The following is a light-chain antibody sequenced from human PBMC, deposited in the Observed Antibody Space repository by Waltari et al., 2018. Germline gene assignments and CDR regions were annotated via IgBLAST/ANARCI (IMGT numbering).Light chain of an antibody. CDR1: SPNSGATYD. J-gene: IGLJ1*01. V-gene: IGLV1-40*01. CDR2: GNT. CDR3: QSYDSRLSGYV. Sequence: QSVLTQPPSVSGAPGQRIIISCTGSSPNSGATYDVHWYPQLPGTAPKLLIYGNTNRPSGVPDRFSGSKSGTSASLAITGLQAEDEADYYCQSYDSRLSGYVFGTGTKVTVL.